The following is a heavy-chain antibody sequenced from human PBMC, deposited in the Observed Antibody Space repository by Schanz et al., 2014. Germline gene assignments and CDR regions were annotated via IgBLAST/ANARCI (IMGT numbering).Heavy chain of an antibody. D-gene: IGHD1-26*01. CDR3: ARNRGSGGQNWYFYL. Sequence: VQLVESGGGLVQPGGSLRLSCAASGFVFGDYYMTWIRQAPGKGLEWLSYISDSGTYTNYADSVKGRFTISRDNAKSSLYLQMNSLRAEDTAVYYCARNRGSGGQNWYFYLWGRGTLVTVSS. V-gene: IGHV3-11*05. CDR2: ISDSGTYT. CDR1: GFVFGDYY. J-gene: IGHJ2*01.